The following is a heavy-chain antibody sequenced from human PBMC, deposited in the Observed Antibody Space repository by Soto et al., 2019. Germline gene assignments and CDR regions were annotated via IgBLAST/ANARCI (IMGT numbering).Heavy chain of an antibody. Sequence: QVQLQESGPGLVKPSETLSLTCTVSGGSISNYYWSWIRQPPGKGLEWIGYIYYTGSTNYNPSLKSRVTIPLDTSRTNPSLRVTSGTAAAPAVYYCPRHQYGALAYWGRETLVTVSS. CDR2: IYYTGST. J-gene: IGHJ4*02. V-gene: IGHV4-59*08. CDR3: PRHQYGALAY. D-gene: IGHD4-17*01. CDR1: GGSISNYY.